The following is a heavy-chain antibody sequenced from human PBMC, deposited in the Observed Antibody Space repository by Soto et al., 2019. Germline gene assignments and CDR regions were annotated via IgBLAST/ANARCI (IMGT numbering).Heavy chain of an antibody. CDR3: ARVSGLLWFGELLYGMDV. CDR2: IYYSGSA. Sequence: ASETLSLTCTVSGGSISSHYWSWIRQPPGKGLEWIGYIYYSGSANYNPSLKSRVTISVDTSKNQFSLKLSSVTAADTAVYYCARVSGLLWFGELLYGMDVWGQGTTVTVSS. V-gene: IGHV4-59*11. D-gene: IGHD3-10*01. J-gene: IGHJ6*02. CDR1: GGSISSHY.